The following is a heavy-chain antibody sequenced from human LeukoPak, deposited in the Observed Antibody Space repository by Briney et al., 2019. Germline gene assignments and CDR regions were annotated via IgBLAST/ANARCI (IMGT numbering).Heavy chain of an antibody. D-gene: IGHD1-26*01. J-gene: IGHJ4*02. V-gene: IGHV3-30*02. CDR1: GFTFSSYA. Sequence: PGGSLRLSCAASGFTFSSYAMHWVRQAPGKGLEWVAFIRYDGSNKYYADSVKGRFTISRDNSKNTLYLQMNSLGAEDTAVYYRAYDLGATADFDYWGQGTLVTVSS. CDR3: AYDLGATADFDY. CDR2: IRYDGSNK.